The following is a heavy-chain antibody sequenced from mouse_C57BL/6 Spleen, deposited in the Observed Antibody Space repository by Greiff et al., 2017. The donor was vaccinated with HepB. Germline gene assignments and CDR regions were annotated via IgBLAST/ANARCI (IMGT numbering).Heavy chain of an antibody. Sequence: QVQLKQPGAELVKPGASVKLSCKASGYTFTSYWMHWVKQRPGRGLEWIGRIDPNSGGTKYNEKFKSKATLTVDKPSRTAYMQLSSLTSEDSAVYYCARYYYSNHWYFDVWGTGTTVTVSS. V-gene: IGHV1-72*01. CDR2: IDPNSGGT. J-gene: IGHJ1*03. CDR1: GYTFTSYW. CDR3: ARYYYSNHWYFDV. D-gene: IGHD2-5*01.